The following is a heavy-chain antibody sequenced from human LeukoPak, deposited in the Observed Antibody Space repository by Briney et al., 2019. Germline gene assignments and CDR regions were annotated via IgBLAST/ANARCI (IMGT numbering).Heavy chain of an antibody. Sequence: ASVKVSCKTSGYTFTSYAMHWVRQAPGQRLEWMGWINAGNGNTKCSQKFQGRVTITRDTFASTAYMELSSLRSEDTAVYYCARGGGLDVWGQGATVTVSS. CDR2: INAGNGNT. CDR1: GYTFTSYA. D-gene: IGHD3-16*01. CDR3: ARGGGLDV. V-gene: IGHV1-3*01. J-gene: IGHJ6*02.